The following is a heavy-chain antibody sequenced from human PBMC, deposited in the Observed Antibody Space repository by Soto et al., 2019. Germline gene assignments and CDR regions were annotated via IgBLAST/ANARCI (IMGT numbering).Heavy chain of an antibody. CDR1: GFTFSSYG. CDR3: AKSIVGEYYYYGMDV. CDR2: ISYDGSNK. D-gene: IGHD1-26*01. V-gene: IGHV3-30*18. J-gene: IGHJ6*02. Sequence: QVQLVESGGGVVQPGRSLRLSCAASGFTFSSYGMHWVRQAPGKGLEWVAVISYDGSNKYYADSVKGRFTISRDNSKNTLYLQMNSLRAEGTAVYYWAKSIVGEYYYYGMDVWGQGTTVTVSS.